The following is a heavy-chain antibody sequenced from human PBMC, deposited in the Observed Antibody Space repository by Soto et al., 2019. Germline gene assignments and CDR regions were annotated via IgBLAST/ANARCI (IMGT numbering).Heavy chain of an antibody. V-gene: IGHV1-2*04. J-gene: IGHJ3*02. CDR1: GYTFTGYY. Sequence: ASVKVSCKASGYTFTGYYMHWVRQAPGQGLEWMGWINPNSDGTNYAQKFQGWVTMTRDTSISTAYMELSRLRSDDTAVYYCARGGYSSSWFDAFDIWGQGTMVTVSS. D-gene: IGHD6-13*01. CDR2: INPNSDGT. CDR3: ARGGYSSSWFDAFDI.